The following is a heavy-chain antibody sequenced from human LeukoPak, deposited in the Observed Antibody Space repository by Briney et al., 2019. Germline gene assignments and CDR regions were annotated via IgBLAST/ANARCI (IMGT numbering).Heavy chain of an antibody. CDR1: GGSISSGSCY. CDR3: ARGEPIFGSDY. Sequence: TSETLSLTCTVSGGSISSGSCYWSWIRQPAGKGLEWIGRIYTSGSTNYNPSLKSRVTISVDTSKNQFSLKLSSVTAADTAVYYCARGEPIFGSDYWGQGTLVTVSS. J-gene: IGHJ4*02. CDR2: IYTSGST. V-gene: IGHV4-61*02. D-gene: IGHD3-3*01.